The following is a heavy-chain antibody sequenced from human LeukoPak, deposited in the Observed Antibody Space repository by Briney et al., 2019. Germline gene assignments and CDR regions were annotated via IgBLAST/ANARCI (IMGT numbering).Heavy chain of an antibody. CDR3: ARDRGRGYSYGYRDDAFDI. V-gene: IGHV1-69*04. Sequence: SVKVSCKASGGTFSSYAISWVRQAPGQGLEWMRRIIPILGIANYAQKFQGRVTITADKSTSTAYVELSSLRSEDTSVYYCARDRGRGYSYGYRDDAFDIWGQGTMVSVSS. CDR1: GGTFSSYA. J-gene: IGHJ3*02. CDR2: IIPILGIA. D-gene: IGHD5-18*01.